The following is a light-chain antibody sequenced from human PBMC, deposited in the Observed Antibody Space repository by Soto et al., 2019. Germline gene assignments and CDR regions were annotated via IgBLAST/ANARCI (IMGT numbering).Light chain of an antibody. J-gene: IGKJ5*01. V-gene: IGKV3-20*01. Sequence: EIVLTQSPGTLSLSPGERATLSCSASQSVRSTYLAWYQQKPGQAPRLLIYGASSRATGIPDRFSGSGSGTDFTLTISRLEPEDFAVYFCQQYGNSPRTFGQGTRLENK. CDR1: QSVRSTY. CDR3: QQYGNSPRT. CDR2: GAS.